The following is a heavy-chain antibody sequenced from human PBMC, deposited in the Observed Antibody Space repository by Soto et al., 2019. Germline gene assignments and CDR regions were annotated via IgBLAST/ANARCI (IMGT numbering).Heavy chain of an antibody. Sequence: PGGSLRLSCAASGFTFNIYAMSWVRQAPGKGLEWVSYISSSGSTIYYADSVKGRFTISRDNAKNSLYLQMNSLRAEDTAVYYCTQDLPFTFGGVIAYCGQGNLVTVSA. CDR3: TQDLPFTFGGVIAY. D-gene: IGHD3-16*02. CDR1: GFTFNIYA. CDR2: ISSSGSTI. V-gene: IGHV3-11*01. J-gene: IGHJ4*02.